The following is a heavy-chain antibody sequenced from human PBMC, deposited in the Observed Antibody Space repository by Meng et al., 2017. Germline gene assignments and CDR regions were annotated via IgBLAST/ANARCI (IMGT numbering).Heavy chain of an antibody. J-gene: IGHJ3*02. CDR1: GFTFSSYA. CDR3: AKFGITMVRFPHDAFDI. V-gene: IGHV3-30*04. Sequence: GGSLRLSCAASGFTFSSYAMHWVRQAPGQGLEWVAVISYDGSNKYYADSVKGRFTISRDNSKNTLYLQMNSLRAEDTAVYYCAKFGITMVRFPHDAFDIWGQGTMVTVSS. D-gene: IGHD3-10*01. CDR2: ISYDGSNK.